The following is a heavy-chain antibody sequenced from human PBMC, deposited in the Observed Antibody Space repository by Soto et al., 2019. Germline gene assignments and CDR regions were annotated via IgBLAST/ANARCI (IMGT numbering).Heavy chain of an antibody. CDR1: GGTFSSYA. CDR2: IIPIFGTA. D-gene: IGHD6-13*01. V-gene: IGHV1-69*13. CDR3: ASKESAGSSWYNWFDP. J-gene: IGHJ5*02. Sequence: SVKVSCKASGGTFSSYAISWVRQAPGQGLEWMGGIIPIFGTANYAQKFQGRVTITADESTSTAYMELSSLRSEDTAVYYCASKESAGSSWYNWFDPWGQGTLVTVSS.